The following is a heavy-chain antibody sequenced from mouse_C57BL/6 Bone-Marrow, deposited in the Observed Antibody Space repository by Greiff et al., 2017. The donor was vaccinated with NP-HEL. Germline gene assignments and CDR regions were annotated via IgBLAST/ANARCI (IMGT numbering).Heavy chain of an antibody. V-gene: IGHV8-12*01. CDR2: IYWDDDK. Sequence: QVTLKVSGPGILQSSQTLSLTCSFSGLSLSTSGMGVSWIRQPSGKGLEWLAHIYWDDDKRYNPSLKSRLTISKDTSRNQVFLKITSVDTADTATYYCARVGLCSSLYYYAMDYWGQGTSVTVSS. J-gene: IGHJ4*01. CDR1: GLSLSTSGMG. CDR3: ARVGLCSSLYYYAMDY. D-gene: IGHD1-1*01.